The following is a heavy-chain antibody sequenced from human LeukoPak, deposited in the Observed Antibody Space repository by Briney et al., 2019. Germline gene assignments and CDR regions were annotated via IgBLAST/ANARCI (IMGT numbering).Heavy chain of an antibody. D-gene: IGHD6-13*01. CDR1: GDSVSSNSAA. CDR3: ARDRFWYSSSWYYFDY. Sequence: SQTLSLICAISGDSVSSNSAAWNWIRPSPSRGLEWLGRTYYRSKWYNDYAVSVKSRITINPDTSKNQFSLQLNSVTPEDTAVYYCARDRFWYSSSWYYFDYWGQGTLVTVSS. V-gene: IGHV6-1*01. CDR2: TYYRSKWYN. J-gene: IGHJ4*02.